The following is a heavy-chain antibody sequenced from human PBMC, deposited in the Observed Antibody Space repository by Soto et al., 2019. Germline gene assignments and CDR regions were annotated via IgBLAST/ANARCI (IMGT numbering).Heavy chain of an antibody. Sequence: GALRLSCAASGFTFSSYGMHWVRQAPGKGLEWVAVISYDGSNKYYADSVKGRFTISRDNSKNTLYLQMNSLRAEDTAVYYCAKGGDYYRSGTLGPFDSWGQGTLVTVSS. J-gene: IGHJ4*02. D-gene: IGHD3-10*01. V-gene: IGHV3-30*18. CDR1: GFTFSSYG. CDR2: ISYDGSNK. CDR3: AKGGDYYRSGTLGPFDS.